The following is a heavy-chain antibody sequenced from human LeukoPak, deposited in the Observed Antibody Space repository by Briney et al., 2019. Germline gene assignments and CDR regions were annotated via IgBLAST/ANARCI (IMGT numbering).Heavy chain of an antibody. CDR3: ARGGGSGWYPGNY. CDR2: IIPIFGTA. CDR1: GGTFSSYA. D-gene: IGHD6-19*01. V-gene: IGHV1-69*01. Sequence: SVTVSCKASGGTFSSYAISWVRQAPGQGLEWMGGIIPIFGTANYAQKFQGRVTITADESTSTAYMELSSLRSEDTAVYYCARGGGSGWYPGNYWGQGTLVTVSS. J-gene: IGHJ4*02.